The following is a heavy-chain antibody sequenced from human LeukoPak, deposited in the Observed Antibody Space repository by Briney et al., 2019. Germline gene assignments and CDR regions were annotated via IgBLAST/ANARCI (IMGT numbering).Heavy chain of an antibody. V-gene: IGHV4-39*02. CDR2: IFYSGNT. Sequence: NPSETLSLTCAVSGGSISSNTYYWGCIRQPPGKGLEWIGSIFYSGNTYYNPSLKSRVTISVDTSKNHLSLKLSSVTAADTAVYYCARVNYYGSGDYFDYWGQGTLVTVSS. D-gene: IGHD3-10*01. CDR1: GGSISSNTYY. CDR3: ARVNYYGSGDYFDY. J-gene: IGHJ4*02.